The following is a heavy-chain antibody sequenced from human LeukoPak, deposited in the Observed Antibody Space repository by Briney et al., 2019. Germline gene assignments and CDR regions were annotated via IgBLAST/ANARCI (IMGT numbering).Heavy chain of an antibody. CDR2: IRYDGSNK. Sequence: GGSLRLSCAASGFTFSSYGMHWVRQAPGKGQEWVAFIRYDGSNKYYADSVKGRFTISRDNSKNTLYLQMNSLRAEDTAVYYCAKDSRIAAAGTIGHSYYFDYWGQGTLVTVSS. V-gene: IGHV3-30*02. D-gene: IGHD6-13*01. CDR1: GFTFSSYG. J-gene: IGHJ4*02. CDR3: AKDSRIAAAGTIGHSYYFDY.